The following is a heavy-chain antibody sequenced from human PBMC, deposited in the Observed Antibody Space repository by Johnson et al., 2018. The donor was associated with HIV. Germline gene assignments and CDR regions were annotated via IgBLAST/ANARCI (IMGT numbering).Heavy chain of an antibody. Sequence: VQLVESGGGVVQPGRSLRLSCAASGFTFSNYAMNWVRQAPGKGLEWVANIKQDGSEKYYVDSVKGRFTISRDNAKNSLYLQMNSLKTEDTALYYCATDPQFLEWLLRGGTDAFHIWGQGTMVTVSS. CDR3: ATDPQFLEWLLRGGTDAFHI. J-gene: IGHJ3*02. D-gene: IGHD3-3*01. CDR1: GFTFSNYA. CDR2: IKQDGSEK. V-gene: IGHV3-7*03.